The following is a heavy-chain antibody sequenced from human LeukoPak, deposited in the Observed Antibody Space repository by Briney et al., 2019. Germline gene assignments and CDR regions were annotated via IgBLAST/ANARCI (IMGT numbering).Heavy chain of an antibody. D-gene: IGHD5-12*01. J-gene: IGHJ4*02. CDR2: INPNSGGT. V-gene: IGHV1-2*02. CDR3: AREGGGYEYYFDY. CDR1: GYSFTGHY. Sequence: ASVKVSCKASGYSFTGHYMHWVRQAPGQGLEWMGWINPNSGGTNYAQKFQGRVTMTRDTSISTAYMELSRLRSDDTAVYYCAREGGGYEYYFDYWGQGTLVTVSS.